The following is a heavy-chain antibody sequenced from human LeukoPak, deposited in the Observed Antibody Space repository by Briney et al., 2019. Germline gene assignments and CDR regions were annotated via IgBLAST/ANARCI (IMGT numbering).Heavy chain of an antibody. CDR3: ARYTNGLDS. Sequence: GGSLRLSCAASGFTVSSKYMSWVRQAPGKGLEWVSIIYSGGSTYYADSVKGRFTISRDNSKNTLYLQMNSLRAEDTAVYFCARYTNGLDSWGQGTLVTVSS. D-gene: IGHD2-8*01. J-gene: IGHJ4*02. V-gene: IGHV3-53*01. CDR2: IYSGGST. CDR1: GFTVSSKY.